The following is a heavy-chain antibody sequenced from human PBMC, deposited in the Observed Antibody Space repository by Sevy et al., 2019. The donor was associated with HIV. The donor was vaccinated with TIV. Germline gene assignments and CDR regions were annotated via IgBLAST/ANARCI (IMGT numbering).Heavy chain of an antibody. V-gene: IGHV3-72*01. D-gene: IGHD6-13*01. Sequence: GGSLRLSCAASAFTFSDHYMEWVRQAPGKGLEWVGRIRNKADSYTTEYAASVKGRFTISRDDSKKSLYLLMNRLKTEDTAVYYCATHAGIAAAGRVFDYWGQGTLVTVSS. CDR3: ATHAGIAAAGRVFDY. CDR1: AFTFSDHY. CDR2: IRNKADSYTT. J-gene: IGHJ4*02.